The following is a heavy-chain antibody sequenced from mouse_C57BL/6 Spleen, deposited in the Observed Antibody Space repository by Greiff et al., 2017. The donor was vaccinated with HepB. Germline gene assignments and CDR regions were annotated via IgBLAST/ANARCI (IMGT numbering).Heavy chain of an antibody. J-gene: IGHJ1*03. V-gene: IGHV1-69*01. CDR2: IDPSDSYT. CDR1: GYTFTSYW. Sequence: QVQLQQPGAELVMPGASVKLSCKASGYTFTSYWMHWVKQRPGQGLEWIGEIDPSDSYTNYNQKFKGKSTLTVDKSSSTAYMQLSSLTSEDSAVYYCARRITTVVEGTGYFDVWGTGTTVTVAS. CDR3: ARRITTVVEGTGYFDV. D-gene: IGHD1-1*01.